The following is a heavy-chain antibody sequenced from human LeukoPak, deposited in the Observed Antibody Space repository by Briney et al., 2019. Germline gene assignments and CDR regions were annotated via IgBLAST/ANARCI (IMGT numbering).Heavy chain of an antibody. Sequence: GGSLRLSCAASGFTFSSYWRSWVRQAPGKGLEWVANIKQDGSEKYYVDSVKGRFTISRDNAKNSLYLQMNSLRAEDTAVYYCARGRWLQASYYFDYWGQGTLVTVSS. CDR3: ARGRWLQASYYFDY. V-gene: IGHV3-7*01. D-gene: IGHD5-24*01. CDR2: IKQDGSEK. J-gene: IGHJ4*02. CDR1: GFTFSSYW.